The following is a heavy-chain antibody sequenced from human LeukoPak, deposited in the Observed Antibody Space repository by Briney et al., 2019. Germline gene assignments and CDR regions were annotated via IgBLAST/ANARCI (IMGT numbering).Heavy chain of an antibody. J-gene: IGHJ4*02. D-gene: IGHD6-19*01. CDR2: ISYDGSNK. Sequence: PGGSLRLSCAASGFTFSSYGMHWVRQAPGKGLEWVAVISYDGSNKYYADSVKSRFTISRDNSKTTLYLQMNSLRAEDTAVYYYAKDLAVAGLFDYWGQGTLVTVSS. CDR1: GFTFSSYG. CDR3: AKDLAVAGLFDY. V-gene: IGHV3-30*18.